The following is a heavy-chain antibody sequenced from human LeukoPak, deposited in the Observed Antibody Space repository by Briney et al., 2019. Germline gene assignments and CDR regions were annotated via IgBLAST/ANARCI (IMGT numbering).Heavy chain of an antibody. Sequence: SETLSLTCAVSGGSISSGDYYWSWIRQPPGQGLEWIGYIHYSGSTYNNPSVKSRIVISVDTSKNQFSLNLSSATAADTAVYYCARHSRYSYGPELDYWGQGTLVTVSS. CDR1: GGSISSGDYY. CDR2: IHYSGST. CDR3: ARHSRYSYGPELDY. J-gene: IGHJ4*02. V-gene: IGHV4-30-4*08. D-gene: IGHD5-18*01.